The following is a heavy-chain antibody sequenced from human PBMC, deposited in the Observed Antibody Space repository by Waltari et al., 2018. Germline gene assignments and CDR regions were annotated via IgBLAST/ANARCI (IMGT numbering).Heavy chain of an antibody. CDR2: IKHSGST. CDR1: GGSFSGYY. Sequence: QVQLQQWGAGLLKPSETLSLTCAVYGGSFSGYYWSWIRQPPGKGLEWIGEIKHSGSTNYNPSLKSRVTIAVDTSKNQFARKLSSVTAADTAVYYCARTYSSGWYPSYGMDVWGQGTTVTVSS. J-gene: IGHJ6*02. D-gene: IGHD6-19*01. V-gene: IGHV4-34*01. CDR3: ARTYSSGWYPSYGMDV.